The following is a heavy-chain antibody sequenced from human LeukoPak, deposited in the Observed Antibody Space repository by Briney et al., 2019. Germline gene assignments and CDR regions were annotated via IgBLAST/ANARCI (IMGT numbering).Heavy chain of an antibody. J-gene: IGHJ4*02. V-gene: IGHV4-39*07. CDR1: GGSISSSSYY. CDR3: ARDLLRCFDY. Sequence: SETLSLTCTVSGGSISSSSYYWDWIRQPPGKGLEWIGSIYYSGSTYYNPSLKSRVTISVDTSMNQFSLRLSSVTAADTAVYYCARDLLRCFDYWGQGTLVTVSS. D-gene: IGHD4-17*01. CDR2: IYYSGST.